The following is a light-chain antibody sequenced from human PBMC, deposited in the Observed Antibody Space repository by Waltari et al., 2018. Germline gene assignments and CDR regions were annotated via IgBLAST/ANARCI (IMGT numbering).Light chain of an antibody. CDR3: ASWDDSLYGHVA. V-gene: IGLV1-44*01. CDR2: SGN. Sequence: GRWGTISCSGSSSNIRSNSVSWYPQFPGTAPKRLIYSGNPRPQGGPDRVSGAKSGTSASLAISGLQSEDGADYYCASWDDSLYGHVAFGGGTKVTVL. CDR1: SSNIRSNS. J-gene: IGLJ2*01.